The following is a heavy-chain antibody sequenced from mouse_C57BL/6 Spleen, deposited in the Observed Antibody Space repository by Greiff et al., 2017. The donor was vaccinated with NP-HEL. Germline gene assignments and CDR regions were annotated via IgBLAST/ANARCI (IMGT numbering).Heavy chain of an antibody. CDR2: ISSGSSTI. V-gene: IGHV5-17*01. Sequence: DVMLVESGGGLVKPGGSLKLSCAASGFTFSDYGMHWVRQAPEKGLEWVAYISSGSSTIYYADTVKGRFTISRDNAKHTLFLQMTRLRSEDTAIFYWERGENSNVVGVMNYGVQGTSATVSS. D-gene: IGHD2-5*01. CDR1: GFTFSDYG. CDR3: ERGENSNVVGVMNY. J-gene: IGHJ4*01.